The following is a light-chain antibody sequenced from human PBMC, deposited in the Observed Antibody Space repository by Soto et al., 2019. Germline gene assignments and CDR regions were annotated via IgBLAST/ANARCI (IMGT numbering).Light chain of an antibody. V-gene: IGKV3-11*01. J-gene: IGKJ4*01. Sequence: EIVLTQSPATLSLSPGERATLSCRASQSVSIYLAWYQQKPGQAPRLLIYDTSNRATGIPARFSGSGSGTDFTLTISSLEPEDFAVDYCLQRYRWPLTFGGGTKVEIK. CDR1: QSVSIY. CDR2: DTS. CDR3: LQRYRWPLT.